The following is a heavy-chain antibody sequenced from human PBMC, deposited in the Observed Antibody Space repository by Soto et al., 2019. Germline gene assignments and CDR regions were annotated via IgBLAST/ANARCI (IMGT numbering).Heavy chain of an antibody. CDR3: ATANWSHHYFDP. D-gene: IGHD1-1*01. Sequence: SETLSLTCAVYGGSFSGYYWSWLRQPPGKGLEWIGEINHSGSPDYNPSLKSRVTISVDTSKNQFSLKMTSVTAADTAVYYCATANWSHHYFDPWGQGTLVTVSS. V-gene: IGHV4-34*01. CDR1: GGSFSGYY. J-gene: IGHJ5*02. CDR2: INHSGSP.